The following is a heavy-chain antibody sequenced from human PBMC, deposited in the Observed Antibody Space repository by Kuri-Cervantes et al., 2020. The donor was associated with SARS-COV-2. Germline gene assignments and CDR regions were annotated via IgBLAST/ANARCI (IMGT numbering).Heavy chain of an antibody. CDR2: IIPIFGTA. D-gene: IGHD7-27*01. CDR1: GGTFSSYA. Sequence: SVKVSCKASGGTFSSYAISWVRQAPGQGLGWMGGIIPIFGTANYAQKFQGRVTITADESTSTAYMELSSLRSEDTAVYYCACLAEGENWGSSAFDIWGQGTMVTVSS. CDR3: ACLAEGENWGSSAFDI. V-gene: IGHV1-69*13. J-gene: IGHJ3*02.